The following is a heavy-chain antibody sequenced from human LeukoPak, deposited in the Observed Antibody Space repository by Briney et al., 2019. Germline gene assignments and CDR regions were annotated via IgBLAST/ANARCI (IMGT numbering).Heavy chain of an antibody. D-gene: IGHD2-2*02. CDR3: ARDRCSSTSCYTPNWFDP. CDR2: ISSSGSTI. V-gene: IGHV3-48*03. J-gene: IGHJ5*02. CDR1: GLTFSSYE. Sequence: GGSLRLSCAASGLTFSSYEMNWVRQTPGKGLEWVSYISSSGSTIYYADSVKGRFTISRDNAKNSLYLQMNSLRAEDTAVYYCARDRCSSTSCYTPNWFDPWGQGTLVAVSS.